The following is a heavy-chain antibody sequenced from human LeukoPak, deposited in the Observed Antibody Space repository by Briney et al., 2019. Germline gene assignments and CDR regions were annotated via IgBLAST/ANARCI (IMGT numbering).Heavy chain of an antibody. CDR3: ARGREFLDY. D-gene: IGHD3-10*01. Sequence: GRSLRLSCAASGFTFDDYAMHWVRQAPGKGLEWVSGISWNSGSIGYADSVKGRFTISRDNAKNSLYLQMKSLRAEDTAVYYCARGREFLDYWGQGTLVTVSS. V-gene: IGHV3-9*01. CDR2: ISWNSGSI. J-gene: IGHJ4*02. CDR1: GFTFDDYA.